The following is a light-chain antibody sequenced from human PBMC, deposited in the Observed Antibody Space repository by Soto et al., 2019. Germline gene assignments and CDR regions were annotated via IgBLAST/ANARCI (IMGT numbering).Light chain of an antibody. CDR1: GGRTDYA. CDR3: QSWGSAFRV. V-gene: IGLV4-69*01. J-gene: IGLJ3*02. Sequence: QLVLTQSPSASASLGASVKLTCTLSGGRTDYAIAWHQQQPQKGPRFLLKLNLDGSHIKGDGVPDRFSASSSGAERYLTISSLQSDDEAVYYCQSWGSAFRVFGGGTKVTVL. CDR2: LNLDGSH.